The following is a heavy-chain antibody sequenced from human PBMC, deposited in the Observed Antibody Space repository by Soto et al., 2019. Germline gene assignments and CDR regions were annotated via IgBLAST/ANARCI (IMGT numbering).Heavy chain of an antibody. CDR1: GFTFSSSE. CDR3: ARRASR. J-gene: IGHJ3*01. D-gene: IGHD1-26*01. V-gene: IGHV3-48*03. CDR2: IHPSGQPI. Sequence: EVQLVESGGGLVQPGESLRLSCAVSGFTFSSSEMYWVRQAPGKGLEWISYIHPSGQPIFYADSVKGRFTISRDNANNSLFLQMNSLRAEDTAVYYCARRASRWGQGTMVTVSS.